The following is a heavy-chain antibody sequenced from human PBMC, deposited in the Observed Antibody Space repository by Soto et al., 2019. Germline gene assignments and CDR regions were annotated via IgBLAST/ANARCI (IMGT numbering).Heavy chain of an antibody. J-gene: IGHJ6*03. Sequence: SETLSLTCTVSGGSISSYYWSWIRQPPGKGLEWIGYIYYSGSTNYNPSLKSRVTISVDTSKNQFSLKLSSVTAADTAVYYCAREVHLVATTDYYYYYYMDVWGKGTTVTVSS. CDR1: GGSISSYY. D-gene: IGHD5-12*01. CDR2: IYYSGST. CDR3: AREVHLVATTDYYYYYYMDV. V-gene: IGHV4-59*01.